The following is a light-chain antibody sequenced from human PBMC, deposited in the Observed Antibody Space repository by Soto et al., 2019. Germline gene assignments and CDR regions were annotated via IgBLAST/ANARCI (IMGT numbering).Light chain of an antibody. J-gene: IGLJ2*01. CDR2: EVS. V-gene: IGLV2-14*01. CDR1: SSDIGNYNY. Sequence: QSALTQPASVSGSPGQSITISCTGSSSDIGNYNYVSWYQQHPGKAPKLMLFEVSHRPSGVSNRFSGSKSGNTASLTISGLQAEDEADYYCSSYTNGNTAVAFGGGTKLTGL. CDR3: SSYTNGNTAVA.